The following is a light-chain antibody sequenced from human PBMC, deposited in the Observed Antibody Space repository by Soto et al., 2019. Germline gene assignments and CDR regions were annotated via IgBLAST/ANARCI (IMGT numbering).Light chain of an antibody. CDR3: SSYTSSSTLV. Sequence: QSALTQPASVSGSPGQSITISCTGTSSDVGGHNSVSWYRQDPGKAPKLMIYDVSNRPSGVSSRFSGSKSGSTASLTISGLQAEDEADYYCSSYTSSSTLVFGGGTKLTVL. J-gene: IGLJ2*01. V-gene: IGLV2-14*01. CDR1: SSDVGGHNS. CDR2: DVS.